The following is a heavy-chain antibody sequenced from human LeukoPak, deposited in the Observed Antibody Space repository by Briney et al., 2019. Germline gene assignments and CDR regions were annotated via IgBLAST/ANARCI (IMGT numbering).Heavy chain of an antibody. CDR1: GGSISSYY. CDR3: ARDQLRHGGVIYYYYYGMDV. V-gene: IGHV4-4*07. CDR2: IYTSGST. Sequence: PSETLSLTCPVSGGSISSYYWSWIRQPAGKGLEWIGRIYTSGSTNYNPSLKSRFTMSVDTSKNQFSLKLSSVTAADTAVYYGARDQLRHGGVIYYYYYGMDVWGQGTTVTVSS. J-gene: IGHJ6*02. D-gene: IGHD3-16*01.